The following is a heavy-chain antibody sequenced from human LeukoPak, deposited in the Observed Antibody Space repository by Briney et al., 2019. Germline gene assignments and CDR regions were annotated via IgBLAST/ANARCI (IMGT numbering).Heavy chain of an antibody. Sequence: SETLSLTCAVYGGSFSGYYWSWIRQPPGKGLEWIGEINHSGSTNYNPSLKSRVTISVDTSKNQFSLKLNSVTAADTAMYYCARGDPDYYDSSGYSADYFDYWGQGTLVTVSS. V-gene: IGHV4-34*01. CDR3: ARGDPDYYDSSGYSADYFDY. CDR1: GGSFSGYY. J-gene: IGHJ4*02. D-gene: IGHD3-22*01. CDR2: INHSGST.